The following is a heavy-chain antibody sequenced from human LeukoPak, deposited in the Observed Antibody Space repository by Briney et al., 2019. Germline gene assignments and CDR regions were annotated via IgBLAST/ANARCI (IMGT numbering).Heavy chain of an antibody. CDR2: IWYDGSNK. CDR1: GFTFSSYG. V-gene: IGHV3-33*01. J-gene: IGHJ4*02. Sequence: GGSLRLSCAASGFTFSSYGMHWVRQAPGKGLEWVAVIWYDGSNKYYADSVKGRFTISRDNSKNTLYLQMNSLRAEDTAVYYCGRTYYYDSSGYYPFDYWGQGTLVTVSS. CDR3: GRTYYYDSSGYYPFDY. D-gene: IGHD3-22*01.